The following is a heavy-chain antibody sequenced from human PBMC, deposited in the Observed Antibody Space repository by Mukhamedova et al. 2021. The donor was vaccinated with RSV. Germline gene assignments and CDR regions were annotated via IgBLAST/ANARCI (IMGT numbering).Heavy chain of an antibody. Sequence: SGRTTYYADSVKGRFTISRDNAKNSLYLQMSGLRVEDTAVYYCTRDRSDSSSRTPFDDWGQGILVTVSS. V-gene: IGHV3-48*03. CDR3: TRDRSDSSSRTPFDD. D-gene: IGHD2-21*01. CDR2: SGRTT. J-gene: IGHJ4*02.